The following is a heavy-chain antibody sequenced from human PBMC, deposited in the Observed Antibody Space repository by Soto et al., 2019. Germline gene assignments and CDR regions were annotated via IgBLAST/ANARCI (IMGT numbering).Heavy chain of an antibody. V-gene: IGHV3-21*01. D-gene: IGHD2-15*01. CDR1: GFTFSSYS. Sequence: EVQLVESGGGLVKPGGSLRLSCAASGFTFSSYSMNWVRQAPGKGLEWVSSISSSSSYIYYADSVKGRFTVSRDNAKNSLYLQMNSLRAEDTAVYYCARARGRYCSGGSCEAWYFDLWGRGTLVTVSS. J-gene: IGHJ2*01. CDR3: ARARGRYCSGGSCEAWYFDL. CDR2: ISSSSSYI.